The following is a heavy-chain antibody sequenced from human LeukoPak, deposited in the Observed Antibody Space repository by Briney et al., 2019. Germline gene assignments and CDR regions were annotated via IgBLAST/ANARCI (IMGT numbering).Heavy chain of an antibody. CDR2: ISAYNGNT. V-gene: IGHV1-18*01. D-gene: IGHD2-15*01. CDR1: GYTFTSHG. J-gene: IGHJ4*02. CDR3: ARDRFLLAQVFDY. Sequence: GASVKVSCKASGYTFTSHGISWVRQAPGQGLEWMGWISAYNGNTNYAQKLQGRVTMTTDTSTSTVYTELRSLRSDDTAVYYCARDRFLLAQVFDYWGQGTLVTVSS.